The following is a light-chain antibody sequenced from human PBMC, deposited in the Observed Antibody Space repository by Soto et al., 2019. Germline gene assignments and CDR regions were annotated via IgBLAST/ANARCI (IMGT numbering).Light chain of an antibody. V-gene: IGKV1-39*01. J-gene: IGKJ5*01. CDR3: QQSYSTPIS. CDR1: QSISSH. Sequence: DIRMTQSPSSLSASVGDTVTITCRASQSISSHLNWYQQKPGKAPNLLMYTASNLQSGVPSRFSGSGSGTDLTLTISSLQPEDFATYYCQQSYSTPISFGQGTRLEIK. CDR2: TAS.